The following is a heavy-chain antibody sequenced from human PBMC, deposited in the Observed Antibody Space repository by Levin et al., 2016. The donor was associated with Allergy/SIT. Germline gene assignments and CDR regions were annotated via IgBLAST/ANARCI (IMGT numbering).Heavy chain of an antibody. V-gene: IGHV4-34*01. CDR2: INHSGST. D-gene: IGHD3-9*01. J-gene: IGHJ6*02. CDR3: AREGILTGYYKTPNGMDV. CDR1: GGSFSGYY. Sequence: SETLSLTCAVYGGSFSGYYWSWIRQPPGKGLEWIGEINHSGSTNYNPSLKSRVTISVDTSKNQFSLKLSSVTAADTAVYYCAREGILTGYYKTPNGMDVWGQGTTVTVSS.